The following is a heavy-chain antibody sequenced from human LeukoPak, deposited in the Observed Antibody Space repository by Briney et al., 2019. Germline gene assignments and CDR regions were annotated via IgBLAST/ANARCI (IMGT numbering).Heavy chain of an antibody. CDR2: TYYSGNT. V-gene: IGHV4-59*01. Sequence: PSETLSFTCTVSGGSMSSYYWSWIRQPPGKGLEWIGYTYYSGNTNCNPSLKSRVTISVDTSKNQFSLKVSSVTAADTAVYYCARVFHDSSGYPFDYWGQGTLVTVSS. J-gene: IGHJ4*02. CDR3: ARVFHDSSGYPFDY. CDR1: GGSMSSYY. D-gene: IGHD3-22*01.